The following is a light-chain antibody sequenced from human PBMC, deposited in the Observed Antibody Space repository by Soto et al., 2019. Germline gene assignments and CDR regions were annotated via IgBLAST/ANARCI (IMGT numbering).Light chain of an antibody. CDR2: GNS. J-gene: IGLJ2*01. CDR3: QSCASSLSGVV. V-gene: IGLV1-40*01. CDR1: SSNIGAGYD. Sequence: QSVLTQPPSVSGAPGQRVTISCTGSSSNIGAGYDVHWYQQLPGTAPKLLIYGNSNRPSGVPDRFSGSKSGTSASLAITGLQAEDEADYYCQSCASSLSGVVFGGGTKLTVL.